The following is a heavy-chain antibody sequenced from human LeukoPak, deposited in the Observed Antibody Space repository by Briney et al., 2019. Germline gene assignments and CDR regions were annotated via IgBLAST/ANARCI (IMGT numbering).Heavy chain of an antibody. CDR2: FDPEDGET. CDR1: GYTLTELS. Sequence: ASVKVSCKVSGYTLTELSMHWVRQAPGKGLEWMGGFDPEDGETIYAQKFQGRVTMTEDTSTDTAYMELSSLRSEDTAVYYCATGPHIGYMVRGLQTANDCWGQGTLVTVSS. CDR3: ATGPHIGYMVRGLQTANDC. V-gene: IGHV1-24*01. J-gene: IGHJ4*02. D-gene: IGHD3-10*01.